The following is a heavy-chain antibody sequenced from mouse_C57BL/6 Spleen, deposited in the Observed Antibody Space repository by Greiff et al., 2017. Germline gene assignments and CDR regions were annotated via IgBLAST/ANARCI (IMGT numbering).Heavy chain of an antibody. CDR2: IHPSASDT. J-gene: IGHJ1*03. CDR1: GYTFTSYW. CDR3: AMGDGNYDWYFDV. Sequence: QVQLQQPGAELVKPGASVKVSCKASGYTFTSYWMHWVKQRPGQGLEWIGRIHPSASDTNYNQKFKGKATLTVDKSSSTAYMQLSSLTSEDYAVYYCAMGDGNYDWYFDVWGTGTTVTVSS. D-gene: IGHD2-1*01. V-gene: IGHV1-74*01.